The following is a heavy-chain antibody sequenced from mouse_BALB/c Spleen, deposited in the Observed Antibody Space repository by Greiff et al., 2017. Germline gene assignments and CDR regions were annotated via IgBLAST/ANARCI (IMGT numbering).Heavy chain of an antibody. V-gene: IGHV1-55*01. CDR2: IYPGSGST. D-gene: IGHD2-1*01. Sequence: QVQLQQPGAELVKPGTSVKLSCKASGYNFTSYWINWVKLRPGQGLEWIGDIYPGSGSTNYNEKFKSKATLTVDTSSSTAYMQLSSLASEDSALYYFARADGNYFDYWGPGTTLTVSS. CDR3: ARADGNYFDY. CDR1: GYNFTSYW. J-gene: IGHJ2*01.